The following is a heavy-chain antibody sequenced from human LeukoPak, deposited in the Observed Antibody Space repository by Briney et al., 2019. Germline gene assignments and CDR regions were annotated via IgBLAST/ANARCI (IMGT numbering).Heavy chain of an antibody. D-gene: IGHD3-22*01. Sequence: GGSLRLSCAASGFTFSSYSMNWVRQAPGKGLEWVSYISSSSSTIYYADSVKGRFTISRDNAKNSLYLQMNSLRGEDTAVYYCARVRITMIVVDYYFDYWGQGTLVTVSS. V-gene: IGHV3-48*01. CDR2: ISSSSSTI. CDR1: GFTFSSYS. CDR3: ARVRITMIVVDYYFDY. J-gene: IGHJ4*02.